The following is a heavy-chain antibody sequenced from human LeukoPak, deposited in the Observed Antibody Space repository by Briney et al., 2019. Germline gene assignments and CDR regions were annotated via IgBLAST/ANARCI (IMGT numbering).Heavy chain of an antibody. CDR1: GGSVSSGSCY. V-gene: IGHV4-61*01. D-gene: IGHD3-22*01. J-gene: IGHJ4*02. CDR2: IYYRGTT. Sequence: SETLSLTCTVSGGSVSSGSCYWSWIRQPPGKGLEWIGHIYYRGTTNYSPPLKSRVTMSVDTSKNQFSLRLSSVTAADTAVYYCARWKYFDSSGFWADYWGQGTLVTVSS. CDR3: ARWKYFDSSGFWADY.